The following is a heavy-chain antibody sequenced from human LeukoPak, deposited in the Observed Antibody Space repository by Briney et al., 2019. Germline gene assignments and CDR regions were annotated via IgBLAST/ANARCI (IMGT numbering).Heavy chain of an antibody. D-gene: IGHD3-10*01. CDR2: IYSGGST. CDR3: ARVLGYYGSGSYYTGGFDY. V-gene: IGHV3-66*01. Sequence: GGSLRLSCAASGFTVSSNYMSWVRQAPGKGLEWVSVIYSGGSTYYADSVKGRFTISRDNSKNTLYLQMSSLRAEDTAVYYCARVLGYYGSGSYYTGGFDYWGQGTLVTVSS. J-gene: IGHJ4*02. CDR1: GFTVSSNY.